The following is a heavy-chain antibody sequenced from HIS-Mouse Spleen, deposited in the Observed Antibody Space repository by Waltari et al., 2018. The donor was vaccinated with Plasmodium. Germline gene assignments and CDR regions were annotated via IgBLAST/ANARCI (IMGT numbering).Heavy chain of an antibody. CDR2: IYYSGST. CDR3: ARRGGSYYYFDY. V-gene: IGHV4-39*01. Sequence: QLQLQESGPGLVKPSETLSLTCTVSGGSISSSSYYWGWFRQPPGKGLEWIGGIYYSGSTYYNPSRKSRVTISVDTSKNQFSLKLSSVTAADTAVYYCARRGGSYYYFDYWGQGTLVTVSS. CDR1: GGSISSSSYY. J-gene: IGHJ4*02. D-gene: IGHD1-26*01.